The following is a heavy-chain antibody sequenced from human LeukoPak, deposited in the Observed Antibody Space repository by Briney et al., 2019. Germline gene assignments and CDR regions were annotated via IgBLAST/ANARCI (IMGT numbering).Heavy chain of an antibody. V-gene: IGHV3-23*01. Sequence: PGGSLRLSCAASGFTFSSYAMSWVRQAPGKGLEWVSAISGSGGSTYYADSVKGRFTISRDNSKNTLYLQMNSLRAEDTAVYYCAKRPLSGSPNNYYFDYWGQGTLVTVSS. CDR2: ISGSGGST. D-gene: IGHD1-26*01. J-gene: IGHJ4*02. CDR3: AKRPLSGSPNNYYFDY. CDR1: GFTFSSYA.